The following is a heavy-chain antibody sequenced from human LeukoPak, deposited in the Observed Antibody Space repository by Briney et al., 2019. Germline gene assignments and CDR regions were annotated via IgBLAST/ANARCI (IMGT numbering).Heavy chain of an antibody. D-gene: IGHD3-10*01. CDR2: ISSSSSYI. CDR3: AKVLMVRGVIIPYFDY. Sequence: PGGSLRLSCAASGFTFSSYSMNWVRQAPGKGLEWVSSISSSSSYIYYADSVKGRFTISRDNAKNSLYLQMNSLRAEDTAVYYCAKVLMVRGVIIPYFDYWGQGTLVTVSS. J-gene: IGHJ4*02. CDR1: GFTFSSYS. V-gene: IGHV3-21*04.